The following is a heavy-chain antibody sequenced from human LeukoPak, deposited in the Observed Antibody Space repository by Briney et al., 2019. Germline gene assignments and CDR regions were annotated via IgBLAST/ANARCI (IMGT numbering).Heavy chain of an antibody. CDR2: ISSSSSYI. Sequence: GGSLRLSCAASGFTFSSYSMNWVRRAPGKGLEWVSSISSSSSYIYYADSVEGRFTISRDNAKNSLYLQMNSLRAEDTAVYYCARDVVVVAANDNYYYYGMDVWGQGTTVTVSS. V-gene: IGHV3-21*01. D-gene: IGHD2-15*01. CDR3: ARDVVVVAANDNYYYYGMDV. CDR1: GFTFSSYS. J-gene: IGHJ6*02.